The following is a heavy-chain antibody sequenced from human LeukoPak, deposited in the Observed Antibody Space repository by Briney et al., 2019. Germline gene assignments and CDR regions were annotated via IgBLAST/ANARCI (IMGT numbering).Heavy chain of an antibody. CDR1: GFTFSTYT. CDR2: IGSSGGGI. Sequence: GGSLRLSCAASGFTFSTYTMYWVRHTPGKRLEWVSIIGSSGGGIHYADSVKGRFTISRDNSKNALYLQINSLRVEDTAVYYCAIDPNWGTHSWGQGVLVTVSS. V-gene: IGHV3-23*01. J-gene: IGHJ4*02. CDR3: AIDPNWGTHS. D-gene: IGHD7-27*01.